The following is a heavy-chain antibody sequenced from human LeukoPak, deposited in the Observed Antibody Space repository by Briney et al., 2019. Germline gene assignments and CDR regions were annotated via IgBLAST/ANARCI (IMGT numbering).Heavy chain of an antibody. Sequence: GGSLRLSCSVSGFTFSTYVMHRVRQAPGKGLEYVSAISSNGDNTYYADSVKGRFTISRDNSKNTLYLLSSLRADDTAVYYCVRGTGYWGQGTLVTVSS. CDR2: ISSNGDNT. V-gene: IGHV3-64D*06. CDR3: VRGTGY. J-gene: IGHJ4*02. CDR1: GFTFSTYV.